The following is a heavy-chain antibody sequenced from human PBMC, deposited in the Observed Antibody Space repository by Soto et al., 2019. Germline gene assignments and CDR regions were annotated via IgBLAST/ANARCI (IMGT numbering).Heavy chain of an antibody. CDR2: INWKSDI. V-gene: IGHV3-9*01. CDR3: AISHDRGGRTTFIY. D-gene: IGHD3-16*01. Sequence: PGGSLRLSCAVSGFTFDDNAMHWVRQAPKKGLEWVSGINWKSDIGYADSVKGRFTISRDNAENSLYLQMNSLRAEDTALYYCAISHDRGGRTTFIYWGQGTQVTVSS. J-gene: IGHJ4*02. CDR1: GFTFDDNA.